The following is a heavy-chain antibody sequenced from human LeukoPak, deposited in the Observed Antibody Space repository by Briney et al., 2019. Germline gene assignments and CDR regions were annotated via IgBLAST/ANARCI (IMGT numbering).Heavy chain of an antibody. D-gene: IGHD3-22*01. J-gene: IGHJ1*01. Sequence: GGSLRLSCAASGFTFSSYAMGWVRQAPGKGLEWVSIITGGGGTTYYADSVKGRFTISRDNSQNTLYLQMNSLRDEDTAVFCCARPRENYYDRPFHYWGQGTLVTVSS. CDR2: ITGGGGTT. CDR1: GFTFSSYA. CDR3: ARPRENYYDRPFHY. V-gene: IGHV3-23*01.